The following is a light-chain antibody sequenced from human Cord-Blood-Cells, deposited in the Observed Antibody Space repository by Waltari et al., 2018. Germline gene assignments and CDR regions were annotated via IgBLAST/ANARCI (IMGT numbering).Light chain of an antibody. V-gene: IGKV1-5*01. J-gene: IGKJ1*01. CDR2: DAS. CDR1: QSSSRW. CDR3: QQYNSYPTT. Sequence: DNQMTQSPSTLSASVGERVTITCRASQSSSRWLAWYQQKPGKAPKLLIYDASSLESGAPSRFSGSGSGTEFTLTISSLQPDDFATYYCQQYNSYPTTFGQGTKVEIK.